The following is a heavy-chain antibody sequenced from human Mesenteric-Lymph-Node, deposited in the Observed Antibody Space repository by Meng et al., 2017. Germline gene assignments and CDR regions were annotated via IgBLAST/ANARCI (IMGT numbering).Heavy chain of an antibody. D-gene: IGHD6-6*01. Sequence: SVKVSCKASGGTFSSYAIGWVRQAPGQGLEWMGGIIPIFGTANYAQKFQGRVTITADESTSTAYMELSSLRSEDTAVYYCARAPYSSSSSYYYYYGMDVWGQGTTVTVSS. CDR3: ARAPYSSSSSYYYYYGMDV. CDR1: GGTFSSYA. CDR2: IIPIFGTA. V-gene: IGHV1-69*13. J-gene: IGHJ6*02.